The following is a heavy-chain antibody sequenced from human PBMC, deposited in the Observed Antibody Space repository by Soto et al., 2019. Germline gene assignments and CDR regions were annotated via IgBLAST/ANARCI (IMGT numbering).Heavy chain of an antibody. V-gene: IGHV4-59*01. Sequence: SETLSLTCTVSGGSISSYYWSWIRQPPGKGLEWIGYIYYSGSTNYNPSLKSRVTISVDTSKNQFSLKLSSVTAADTAVYYCARGKGYCSSTSCYALDFDYWGQGTLVTDSS. CDR2: IYYSGST. CDR1: GGSISSYY. CDR3: ARGKGYCSSTSCYALDFDY. D-gene: IGHD2-2*01. J-gene: IGHJ4*02.